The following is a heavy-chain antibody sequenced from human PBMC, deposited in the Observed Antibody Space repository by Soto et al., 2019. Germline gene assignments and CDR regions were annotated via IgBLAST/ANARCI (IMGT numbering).Heavy chain of an antibody. Sequence: EVQLLESGGGLVQPGGSLRLSCAASGLTFSSYAMSWVRQAPGTGLEWVSAISGSGGSTYYADSVKGRFTISRDNSRNTLYLQMNSLRAEDTAVYYCASRWLHFDYWGQGTLVTVSS. D-gene: IGHD6-13*01. CDR2: ISGSGGST. CDR3: ASRWLHFDY. CDR1: GLTFSSYA. V-gene: IGHV3-23*01. J-gene: IGHJ4*02.